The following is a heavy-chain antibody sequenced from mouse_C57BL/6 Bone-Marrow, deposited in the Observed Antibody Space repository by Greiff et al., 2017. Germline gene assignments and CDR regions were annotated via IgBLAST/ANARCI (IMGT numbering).Heavy chain of an antibody. Sequence: QVQLQQPGAELVKPGASVKMSCKASGYTFTSYWITWVKQRPGQGLEWIGDIYPGSGSTNYNEKFKSKATLTVDTSSSTAYMQLSSLTSEDSAVYYCARKSTTVVAEGFAYWGQGTLVTVSA. CDR2: IYPGSGST. J-gene: IGHJ3*01. V-gene: IGHV1-55*01. CDR1: GYTFTSYW. CDR3: ARKSTTVVAEGFAY. D-gene: IGHD1-1*01.